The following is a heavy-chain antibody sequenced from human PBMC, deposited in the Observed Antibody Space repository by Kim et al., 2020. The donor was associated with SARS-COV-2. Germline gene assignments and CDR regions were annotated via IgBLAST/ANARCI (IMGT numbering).Heavy chain of an antibody. D-gene: IGHD2-15*01. CDR3: AKGVVVVATYFQH. CDR2: ISYDGSNM. J-gene: IGHJ1*01. Sequence: GGSLRLSCAASGFTFSTYGMHWVRQAPGKGLEWVAVISYDGSNMYYADSVKRRFTISRDNSKNTLYLQMNSLRAEDTAVYYCAKGVVVVATYFQHWGQGTLVTVSS. V-gene: IGHV3-30*18. CDR1: GFTFSTYG.